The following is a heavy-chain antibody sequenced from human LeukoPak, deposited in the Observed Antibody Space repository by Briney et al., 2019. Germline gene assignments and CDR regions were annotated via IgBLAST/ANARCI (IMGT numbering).Heavy chain of an antibody. V-gene: IGHV1-8*01. Sequence: ASVKVSCKASGYTFTSYDINWVRQATGQGLEWMGWMNPNSGNTGYAQKFQGRVTMTRDMSTSTVYMELSSLRSEDTAVYYCARDPQYYYYYMDVWGKGTTVTVSS. J-gene: IGHJ6*03. CDR2: MNPNSGNT. CDR3: ARDPQYYYYYMDV. CDR1: GYTFTSYD.